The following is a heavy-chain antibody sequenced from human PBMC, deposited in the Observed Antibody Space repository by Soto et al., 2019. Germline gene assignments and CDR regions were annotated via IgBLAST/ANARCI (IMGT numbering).Heavy chain of an antibody. CDR2: INPKFGDT. J-gene: IGHJ6*02. D-gene: IGHD3-10*01. Sequence: QVQLVQSGAEVKEPGDSVRVSCEASGYTFTAYYIHWVRQAPGQGLEWMGWINPKFGDTTYAQDFQGRLTLTRDMSISTVYMDLSRLISDDTAIYYCARNMDYYYGPGSGNGHGVWGQGTTVNVFS. CDR3: ARNMDYYYGPGSGNGHGV. CDR1: GYTFTAYY. V-gene: IGHV1-2*02.